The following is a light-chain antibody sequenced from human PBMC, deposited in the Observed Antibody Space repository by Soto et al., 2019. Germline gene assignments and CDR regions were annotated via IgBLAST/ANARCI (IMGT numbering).Light chain of an antibody. J-gene: IGLJ1*01. CDR3: FSYAGGSTFV. CDR1: NRDVGTHNY. V-gene: IGLV2-8*01. CDR2: DVV. Sequence: QSALTQPPSASXXPGQSVTISCTGTNRDVGTHNYVSWYQQYPGKAPKLLIYDVVKRPSGIPHRFSGSKSGNTASLTVSGLQADDEADYYCFSYAGGSTFVFGTGTKLTVL.